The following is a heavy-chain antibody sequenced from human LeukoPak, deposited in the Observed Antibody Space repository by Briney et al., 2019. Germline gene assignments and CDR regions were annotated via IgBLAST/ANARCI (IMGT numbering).Heavy chain of an antibody. CDR3: ARGRYYYGSGSYYPSVIDY. Sequence: SETLSLTCAAYGGSFSGYYWSWIRQPPGKGLEWIGEINHSGSTNYNPSLKSRVTISVDTSKNQFSLKLSSVTAADTAVYYCARGRYYYGSGSYYPSVIDYWGQGTLVTVSS. D-gene: IGHD3-10*01. CDR1: GGSFSGYY. V-gene: IGHV4-34*01. CDR2: INHSGST. J-gene: IGHJ4*02.